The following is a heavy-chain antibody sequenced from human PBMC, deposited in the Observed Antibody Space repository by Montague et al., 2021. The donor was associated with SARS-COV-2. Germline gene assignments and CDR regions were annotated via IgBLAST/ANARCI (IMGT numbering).Heavy chain of an antibody. D-gene: IGHD3-9*01. Sequence: SETLSLTCTVSGGSISTDYWNSFLQFPGKGLEWIGYIVYSGSTNYYPSLQSRVIISVDRSKIQFSLMLNSVTAADTAIYYCARLPYDNSYGMDVWGQGTTVTVSS. J-gene: IGHJ6*02. CDR2: IVYSGST. V-gene: IGHV4-59*01. CDR1: GGSISTDY. CDR3: ARLPYDNSYGMDV.